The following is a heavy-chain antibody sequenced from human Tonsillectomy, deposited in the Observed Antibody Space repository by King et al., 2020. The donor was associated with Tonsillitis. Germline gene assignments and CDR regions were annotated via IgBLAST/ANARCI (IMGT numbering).Heavy chain of an antibody. CDR3: ARGLRLYGSGMYYFDY. J-gene: IGHJ4*02. D-gene: IGHD3-10*01. Sequence: QLVQSGAEVKKPGSSVKVSCKASGGTFSSYAISWGRQAPGQGLEWMGGIIPIFGTANYAQTFQGRVTITADESTSTAYMELSSLRSEDTAVYYCARGLRLYGSGMYYFDYWGQGTLVTVSA. CDR1: GGTFSSYA. V-gene: IGHV1-69*12. CDR2: IIPIFGTA.